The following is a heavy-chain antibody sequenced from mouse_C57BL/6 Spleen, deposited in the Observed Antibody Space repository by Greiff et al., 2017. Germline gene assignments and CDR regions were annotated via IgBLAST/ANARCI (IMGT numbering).Heavy chain of an antibody. CDR2: IYPSASET. Sequence: QVQLQQPGAELVRPGSSVKLSCKASGYTFTSYWMDWVKQRPGQGLEWIGNIYPSASETHYNQKFKDKATLTVDKSSSTAYMQLSSLTSEDSAVYYGVITTVVEFYAMDDWGQGTSVNVSS. CDR1: GYTFTSYW. CDR3: VITTVVEFYAMDD. J-gene: IGHJ4*01. D-gene: IGHD1-1*01. V-gene: IGHV1-61*01.